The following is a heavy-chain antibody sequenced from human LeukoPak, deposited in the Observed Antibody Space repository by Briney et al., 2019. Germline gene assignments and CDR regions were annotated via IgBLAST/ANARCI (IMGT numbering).Heavy chain of an antibody. CDR2: IKKDGREK. V-gene: IGHV3-7*01. D-gene: IGHD5-18*01. J-gene: IGHJ4*02. Sequence: GGSLRLPCAASGFTFSSYWVSWVRQAPGKGLEWVANIKKDGREKYYVDSVKGRFTISRDNAKKSLYLQMNSLRAEDTAVYYCARHLSGITGYTYGRGIDYWGQGTLVSVSS. CDR1: GFTFSSYW. CDR3: ARHLSGITGYTYGRGIDY.